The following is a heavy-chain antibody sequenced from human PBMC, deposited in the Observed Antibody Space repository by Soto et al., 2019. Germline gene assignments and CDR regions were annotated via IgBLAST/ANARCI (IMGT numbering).Heavy chain of an antibody. CDR3: AIVTAETAYHYFDF. J-gene: IGHJ4*02. Sequence: GESLKISCKGSGYKFTNYWLSWVRQTPGKGPEWMGRIDPSDSYINYSPSFRGHVTISIDESISTAHLQWSSLKASDTATYYCAIVTAETAYHYFDFWGQGTLVTVSS. CDR2: IDPSDSYI. D-gene: IGHD1-1*01. CDR1: GYKFTNYW. V-gene: IGHV5-10-1*01.